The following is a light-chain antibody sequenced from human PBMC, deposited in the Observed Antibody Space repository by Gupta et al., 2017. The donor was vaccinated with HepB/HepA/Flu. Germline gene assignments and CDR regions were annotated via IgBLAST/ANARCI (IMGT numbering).Light chain of an antibody. V-gene: IGLV1-47*01. CDR2: RDT. CDR3: ASWDDSLSGAV. Sequence: SVLTQPPSASAPPGQRVVISCSGSSSNVGENYVYWYQQFPGTAPNVLIFRDTQRPSGVPDRFSGSKSGTSASLAISGLRTEDEANYYCASWDDSLSGAVFGGGTKVTVL. CDR1: SSNVGENY. J-gene: IGLJ2*01.